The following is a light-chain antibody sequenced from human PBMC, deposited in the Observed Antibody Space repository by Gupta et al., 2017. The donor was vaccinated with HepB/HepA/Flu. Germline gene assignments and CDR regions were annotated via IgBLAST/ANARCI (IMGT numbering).Light chain of an antibody. CDR3: CSYAGSHSWV. J-gene: IGLJ2*01. CDR1: SSDVGGYNY. V-gene: IGLV2-11*01. CDR2: DVT. Sequence: QSALTQPRSVSGATGQSVTISCTGTSSDVGGYNYVSWYQQHPGKAPKFMIYDVTKRPSGVPDRFSGSKSGNTASLTISGLQAEDEANYHCCSYAGSHSWVFGGGTKVTVL.